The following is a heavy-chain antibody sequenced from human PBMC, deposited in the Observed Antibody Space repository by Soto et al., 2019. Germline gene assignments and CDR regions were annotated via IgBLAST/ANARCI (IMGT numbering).Heavy chain of an antibody. CDR2: VYYTGTT. CDR1: GDSITGAGYY. V-gene: IGHV4-31*03. CDR3: ARGGPRGRGVPTYLHY. Sequence: SETLSLTCTVSGDSITGAGYYWNWVRQLPGKGLEWIGCVYYTGTTYYNPSLKSRITISIDSSKNQFSLTLSSVTAADTALYICARGGPRGRGVPTYLHYWGQGTLVTVSS. J-gene: IGHJ4*02. D-gene: IGHD3-10*01.